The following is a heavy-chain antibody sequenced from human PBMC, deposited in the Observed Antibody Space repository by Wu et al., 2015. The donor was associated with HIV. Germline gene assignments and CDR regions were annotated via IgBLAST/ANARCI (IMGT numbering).Heavy chain of an antibody. V-gene: IGHV1-8*01. CDR3: ASVSPGRDYDFWSGSDAFDI. CDR2: MNPNSGNT. CDR1: GYTFTSYD. Sequence: QVHLVQSGAEVKKPGASVKVSCKTFGYTFTSYDINWVRQATGQGLEWMGWMNPNSGNTGYAQKFQGRVTMTRNTSISAAYMELSSLRSEDTAVYYCASVSPGRDYDFWSGSDAFDIWAKGQWSPSLQ. J-gene: IGHJ3*02. D-gene: IGHD3-3*01.